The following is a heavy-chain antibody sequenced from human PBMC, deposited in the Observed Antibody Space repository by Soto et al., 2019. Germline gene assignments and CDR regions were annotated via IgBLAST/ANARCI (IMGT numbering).Heavy chain of an antibody. J-gene: IGHJ3*02. D-gene: IGHD2-8*02. CDR3: AKGKGTGVTRVGAFDI. Sequence: EVQLLESGGGLVQPGGSLRLSCAASGFTFSKYAMSWVRQGPGKGLDWVSGISDSGFTTYSADSVKGRFTISTDNSNNTLYLQMNSLRAEDTAVYYCAKGKGTGVTRVGAFDIWGQGTMVTVSS. CDR1: GFTFSKYA. CDR2: ISDSGFTT. V-gene: IGHV3-23*01.